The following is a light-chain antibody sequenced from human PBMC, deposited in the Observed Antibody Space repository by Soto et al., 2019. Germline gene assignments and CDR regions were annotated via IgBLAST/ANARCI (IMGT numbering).Light chain of an antibody. CDR2: EVS. Sequence: QSALTQPASVSGSPGQSITISCTGTSSDVGSYHFVSWYQQHPGKAPKLMISEVSKRPSGVPNRFSGSKSGNTASLTISGLQAEDEADYYCYSYGGSTNLLVCGGGTKLTVL. V-gene: IGLV2-23*02. J-gene: IGLJ3*02. CDR1: SSDVGSYHF. CDR3: YSYGGSTNLLV.